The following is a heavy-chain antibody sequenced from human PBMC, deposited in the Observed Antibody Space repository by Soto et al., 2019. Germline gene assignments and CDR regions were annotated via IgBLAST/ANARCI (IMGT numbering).Heavy chain of an antibody. D-gene: IGHD1-26*01. Sequence: EVQLVESGGGLVQPGGSLRLSCAASGFTFSSYSMNWVRQAPGKGLEWVSYISSSSSTIYYADSVKGRFTISRDNAKNSLDLHMDSLRAEDTAVYYCAREEGLLNWFDPWGQGTLVTVSS. CDR2: ISSSSSTI. CDR3: AREEGLLNWFDP. CDR1: GFTFSSYS. J-gene: IGHJ5*02. V-gene: IGHV3-48*01.